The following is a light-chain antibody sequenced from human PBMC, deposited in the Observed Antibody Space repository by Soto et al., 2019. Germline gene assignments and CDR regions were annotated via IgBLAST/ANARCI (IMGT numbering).Light chain of an antibody. CDR2: KAS. V-gene: IGKV1-5*03. Sequence: DIQMTQSPSILSASVGDRVIITCRASESISSWLAWYQQKPGKAPKLLIYKASNLGSGVPSRFSGSGSGTEFTLTISSLQPDDFATNYCQQHNTYSAFTFGTGTKVDIK. J-gene: IGKJ3*01. CDR1: ESISSW. CDR3: QQHNTYSAFT.